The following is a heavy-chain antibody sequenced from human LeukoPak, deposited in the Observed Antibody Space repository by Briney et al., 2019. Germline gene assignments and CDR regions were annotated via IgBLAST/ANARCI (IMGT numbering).Heavy chain of an antibody. CDR2: INPSGGST. CDR1: GYTFTSYY. J-gene: IGHJ3*02. CDR3: ARRGPKLSSGYYYDWDAFDI. V-gene: IGHV1-46*01. D-gene: IGHD3-22*01. Sequence: ASVKVSCKASGYTFTSYYMHWVRQAPGQGLEWMGIINPSGGSTSYAQKSQGRVTMTRDTSTSTVYMELSSLRSEDTAVYYCARRGPKLSSGYYYDWDAFDIWGQGTMVTVSS.